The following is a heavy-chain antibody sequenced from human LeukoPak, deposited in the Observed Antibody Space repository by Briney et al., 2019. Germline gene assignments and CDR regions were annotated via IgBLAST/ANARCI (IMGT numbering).Heavy chain of an antibody. CDR3: ARLPAASGSRGAFDC. CDR2: ISGSGAGT. V-gene: IGHV3-23*01. D-gene: IGHD6-19*01. CDR1: GFTFSDYY. J-gene: IGHJ4*02. Sequence: GGSLRLSCAASGFTFSDYYMSWIRQPPGKGLEWVSGISGSGAGTYYADSVKGPFTISRDNSRDTLYLQMNSLRVEDTAVYYCARLPAASGSRGAFDCWGQRTLVTVSS.